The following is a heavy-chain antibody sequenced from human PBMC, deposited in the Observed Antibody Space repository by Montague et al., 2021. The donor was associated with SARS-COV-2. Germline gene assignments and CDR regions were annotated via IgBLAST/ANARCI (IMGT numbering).Heavy chain of an antibody. J-gene: IGHJ5*01. V-gene: IGHV4-59*01. CDR1: FGPISTYY. CDR3: ARQDAWAYCGDECYRGWFDS. Sequence: SETLSLTCTVSFGPISTYYWSWIRQPPGKGLEWIGFIFYNGSTKXHPSLKRRVSISLDTSKNQFSLKLSSVTAADTAVYYCARQDAWAYCGDECYRGWFDSWDQGTLVTVSS. CDR2: IFYNGST. D-gene: IGHD2-21*01.